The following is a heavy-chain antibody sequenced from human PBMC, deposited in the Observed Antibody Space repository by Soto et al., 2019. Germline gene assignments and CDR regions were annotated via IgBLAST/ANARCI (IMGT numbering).Heavy chain of an antibody. CDR2: ISYDGGLQ. CDR3: VSDRGYGHASVPYS. CDR1: GFTFSSYG. V-gene: IGHV3-30*03. Sequence: QAQLVESGGGVVQPGRSLRLSCAASGFTFSSYGMHWVRQAPGTGLEWVAVISYDGGLQHYADSVKGRFTISRDNSKNMVLLQMKSLRAEDTAGYYCVSDRGYGHASVPYSWGQGTLVSVSS. J-gene: IGHJ4*02. D-gene: IGHD5-18*01.